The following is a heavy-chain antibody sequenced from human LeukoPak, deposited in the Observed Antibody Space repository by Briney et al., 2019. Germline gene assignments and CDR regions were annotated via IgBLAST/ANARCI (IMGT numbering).Heavy chain of an antibody. CDR3: ARGSGQYSSGWYREDYGMDV. V-gene: IGHV1-8*01. CDR2: MNPNSGNT. CDR1: GYTFTSYD. Sequence: ASVKVSCKASGYTFTSYDINWVRQATGQGLEWMGWMNPNSGNTGYAQKFQGRVTMTRNTSISTAYMELSSLRSEHTAVYYCARGSGQYSSGWYREDYGMDVWGQGTTVTVSS. J-gene: IGHJ6*02. D-gene: IGHD6-19*01.